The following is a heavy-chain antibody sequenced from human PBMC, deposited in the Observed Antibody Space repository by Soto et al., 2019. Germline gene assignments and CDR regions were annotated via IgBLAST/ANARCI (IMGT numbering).Heavy chain of an antibody. CDR2: ISAYNGNT. CDR1: GYTFTSYG. D-gene: IGHD3-22*01. Sequence: ASVKVSCKASGYTFTSYGISWVRQAPGQGLEWMGWISAYNGNTNYAQELQGRVTMTTDTSTSTAYMELRSLRSDDTAVYYCARGVTLVVVGPFDYWGQGTLVTVSS. V-gene: IGHV1-18*01. J-gene: IGHJ4*02. CDR3: ARGVTLVVVGPFDY.